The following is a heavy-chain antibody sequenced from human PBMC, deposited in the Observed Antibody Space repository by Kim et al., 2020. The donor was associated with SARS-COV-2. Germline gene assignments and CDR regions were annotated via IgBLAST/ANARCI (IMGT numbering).Heavy chain of an antibody. D-gene: IGHD1-26*01. CDR2: IYYSGST. CDR1: GGSISSYY. CDR3: ARATRTWEPPAY. J-gene: IGHJ4*02. V-gene: IGHV4-59*01. Sequence: SETLSLTCTVSGGSISSYYWSWIRQPPGKGLEWIGYIYYSGSTNYNPSLKSRVTISVDTSKNQFSLKLSSVTAADTAVYYCARATRTWEPPAYWGQGTLV.